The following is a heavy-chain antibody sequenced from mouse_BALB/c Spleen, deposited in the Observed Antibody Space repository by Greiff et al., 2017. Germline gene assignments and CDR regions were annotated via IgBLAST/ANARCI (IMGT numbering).Heavy chain of an antibody. V-gene: IGHV3-5*02. D-gene: IGHD1-1*01. CDR2: IYYRGTI. J-gene: IGHJ2*01. CDR3: ARDRNYGSLDY. Sequence: EVQLQESGPGLVKPSQTVSLTCTVTGISITTGNYRWSWIRQFPGNKLEWIGYIYYRGTITYNPSLTSRTTITRDTSKNQFFLEMNSLTAEDTATYYCARDRNYGSLDYWGQGTTLTVAS. CDR1: GISITTGNYR.